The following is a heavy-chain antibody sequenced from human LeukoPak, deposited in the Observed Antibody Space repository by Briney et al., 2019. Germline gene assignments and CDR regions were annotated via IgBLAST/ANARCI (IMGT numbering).Heavy chain of an antibody. Sequence: GGSLRLSCATSGLTFTNAWMSWFHQAPGKGLEWVGRIKSKTDGGTSDYAAPVQGRFTISRDDSKNTLYLQMNSLKIEDTAVYYCATDPGEWEPIWGQGTMVTVSS. CDR1: GLTFTNAW. CDR2: IKSKTDGGTS. CDR3: ATDPGEWEPI. D-gene: IGHD1-26*01. V-gene: IGHV3-15*01. J-gene: IGHJ3*02.